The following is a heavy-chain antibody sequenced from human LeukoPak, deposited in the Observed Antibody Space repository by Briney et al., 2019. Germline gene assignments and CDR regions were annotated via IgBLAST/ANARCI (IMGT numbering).Heavy chain of an antibody. D-gene: IGHD3-3*01. V-gene: IGHV4-61*02. CDR1: GGSISSGSYY. CDR3: AGTIFGVVGLYYFDY. J-gene: IGHJ4*02. Sequence: SETLSLTCTVSGGSISSGSYYWSWIRQPAGKGLEWIGRIYTSGSTNYNPSLKSRVTISVDTSKNQFSLKLSSVTAADTAVYYCAGTIFGVVGLYYFDYWGQGTLVTVSS. CDR2: IYTSGST.